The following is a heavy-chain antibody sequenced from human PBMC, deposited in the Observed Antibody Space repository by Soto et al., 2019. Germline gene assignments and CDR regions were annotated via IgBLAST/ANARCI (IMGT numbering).Heavy chain of an antibody. V-gene: IGHV4-59*01. CDR3: ARERYSSSWYGNWFDP. D-gene: IGHD6-13*01. Sequence: SETLSLTCTVSGGSISSYYWSWIRQPPGKGLEWIGYIYYSGSTNYNPSLKSRVTISVDTSKNQFSLKLSSVTAADTAVYYCARERYSSSWYGNWFDPWGQGTLVTVSS. J-gene: IGHJ5*02. CDR1: GGSISSYY. CDR2: IYYSGST.